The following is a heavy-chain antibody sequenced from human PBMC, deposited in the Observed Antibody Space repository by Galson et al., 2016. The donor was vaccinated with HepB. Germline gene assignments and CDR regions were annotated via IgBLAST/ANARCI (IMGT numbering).Heavy chain of an antibody. D-gene: IGHD6-19*01. CDR2: ISGSGGTT. V-gene: IGHV3-23*01. CDR1: GFTFSAYA. Sequence: SLRLSCAASGFTFSAYAMTWVRQVPGKGLEWVSLISGSGGTTYYADSVKGRFTISRDSSRRTLYLQMNSLRAEDTAVYNCAKVDSSGWYYFGHWGQGTLITVSS. J-gene: IGHJ4*02. CDR3: AKVDSSGWYYFGH.